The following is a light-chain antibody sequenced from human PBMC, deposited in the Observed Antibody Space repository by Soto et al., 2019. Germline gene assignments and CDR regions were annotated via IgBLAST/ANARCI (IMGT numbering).Light chain of an antibody. CDR3: CSYAGRYTWV. CDR1: RSVVGGYNY. Sequence: QSVLTQPRSVSGSLGQSVTISCAGTRSVVGGYNYVSWYQQPPGTAPKLMIYEVSKRPSGVPDRFSGSKSGNTASLTISGLQAEDEGDYYCCSYAGRYTWVFGTGTKVPVL. J-gene: IGLJ1*01. V-gene: IGLV2-11*01. CDR2: EVS.